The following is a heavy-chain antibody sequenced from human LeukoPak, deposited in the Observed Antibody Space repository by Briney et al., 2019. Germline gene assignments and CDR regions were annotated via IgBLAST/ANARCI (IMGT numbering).Heavy chain of an antibody. CDR2: IYHSGST. Sequence: NWVRQAPGKGLEWIGYIYHSGSTYYNPSLKSRVTISVDRSKNQFSLKLSSVTAADTAVYYCVRYGDYFDYWGQGTLVTVSS. D-gene: IGHD3-9*01. J-gene: IGHJ4*02. V-gene: IGHV4-30-2*01. CDR3: VRYGDYFDY.